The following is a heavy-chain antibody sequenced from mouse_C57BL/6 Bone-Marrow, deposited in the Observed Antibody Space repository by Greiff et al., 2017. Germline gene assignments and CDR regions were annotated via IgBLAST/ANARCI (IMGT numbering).Heavy chain of an antibody. CDR1: GYTFTSYW. Sequence: EVQLQQPGAELVKPGASVKLSCKASGYTFTSYWMPWVKQSPGKSLEWIGVINPYNGGTNYNQKFKGKGTLTVDKSSSNAYLELNSLTSEDSAVYYCAGGDGYYGDFDVWGTGTTVTVSS. J-gene: IGHJ1*03. D-gene: IGHD2-3*01. V-gene: IGHV1-19*01. CDR3: AGGDGYYGDFDV. CDR2: INPYNGGT.